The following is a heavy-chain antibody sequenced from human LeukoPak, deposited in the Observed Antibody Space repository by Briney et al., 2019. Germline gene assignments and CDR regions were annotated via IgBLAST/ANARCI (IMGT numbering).Heavy chain of an antibody. Sequence: ASVKVSCKASGYTFTSYGISWVRQAPGQGLEWMGWISAYNGNTNYAQKLQGRVTMTTDTSTSTAYMELSSLRSEDTAVYYCARVFGYSSSWYSKNYYYYMDVWGKGTTVTISS. J-gene: IGHJ6*03. D-gene: IGHD6-13*01. CDR1: GYTFTSYG. V-gene: IGHV1-18*01. CDR3: ARVFGYSSSWYSKNYYYYMDV. CDR2: ISAYNGNT.